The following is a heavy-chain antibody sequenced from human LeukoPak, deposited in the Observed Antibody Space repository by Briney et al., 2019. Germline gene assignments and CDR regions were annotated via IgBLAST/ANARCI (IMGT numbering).Heavy chain of an antibody. Sequence: ASVKVSCKASGYTFTSYGISWVRQAPGRGLEWMGWISAYNGNTNYAQKLQGRVTMTTDTSTSTAYMELRSLRSDDTAVYYCARFVGYCSGGSCYSVALYYYYGMDVWGQGTTVTVSS. V-gene: IGHV1-18*01. J-gene: IGHJ6*02. CDR3: ARFVGYCSGGSCYSVALYYYYGMDV. CDR1: GYTFTSYG. CDR2: ISAYNGNT. D-gene: IGHD2-15*01.